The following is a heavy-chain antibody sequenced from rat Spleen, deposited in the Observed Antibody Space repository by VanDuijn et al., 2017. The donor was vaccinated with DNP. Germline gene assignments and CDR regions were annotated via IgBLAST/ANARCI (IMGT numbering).Heavy chain of an antibody. CDR2: ISYDGSST. CDR3: ARLATSLFTH. Sequence: EVQLVESGGGLVQPGRSLKLSCAASGFTFSNYGMAWVRQAPTKGLEWVATISYDGSSTYYRGSVKGRFTISRDNAKSTLYLQMDSLRSEDTATYYCARLATSLFTHWGQGTLVTVSS. J-gene: IGHJ3*01. V-gene: IGHV5-29*01. D-gene: IGHD1-3*01. CDR1: GFTFSNYG.